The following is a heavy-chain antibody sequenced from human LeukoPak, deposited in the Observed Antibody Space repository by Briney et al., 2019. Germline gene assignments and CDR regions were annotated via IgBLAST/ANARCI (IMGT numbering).Heavy chain of an antibody. D-gene: IGHD6-19*01. Sequence: GGSLRLSCAASGFTFSNYGMHWVRQVPGKGLEWVAAIWFDGIRKYYADSVKGRLTISRDNSKNTLYLQMNSLRAEDTAVYYCARDSSGWYFGHDAFDIWGQGTMVTVSS. CDR1: GFTFSNYG. V-gene: IGHV3-33*01. CDR3: ARDSSGWYFGHDAFDI. J-gene: IGHJ3*02. CDR2: IWFDGIRK.